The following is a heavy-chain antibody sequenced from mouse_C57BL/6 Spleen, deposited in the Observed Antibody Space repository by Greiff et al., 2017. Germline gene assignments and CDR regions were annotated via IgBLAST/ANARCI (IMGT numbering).Heavy chain of an antibody. J-gene: IGHJ2*01. CDR1: GYAFTNYL. Sequence: QVQLKQSGAELVRPGTSVKVSCKASGYAFTNYLIEWVKQRPGQGLEWIGVINPGSGGTNYNEKFKGKATLTADKSSSTAYMQLSSLTSEDSAVYFCARNYYGTRYFDYWGQGTTLTVSS. V-gene: IGHV1-54*01. CDR2: INPGSGGT. D-gene: IGHD1-1*01. CDR3: ARNYYGTRYFDY.